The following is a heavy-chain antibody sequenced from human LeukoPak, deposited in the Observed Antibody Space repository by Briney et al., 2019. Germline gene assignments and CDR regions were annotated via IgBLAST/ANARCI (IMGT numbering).Heavy chain of an antibody. CDR3: ARDYYDDFDY. CDR1: GFTFSSYI. D-gene: IGHD3-22*01. J-gene: IGHJ4*02. V-gene: IGHV3-48*01. CDR2: ISSSSSTI. Sequence: PGGSLRLSCAASGFTFSSYIMNWVRQAPGKGLEWVTYISSSSSTIHYADSVKGRFTISRDNAKNSLYLQMNSLRAEDTAVYYCARDYYDDFDYWGQGTLVTVSS.